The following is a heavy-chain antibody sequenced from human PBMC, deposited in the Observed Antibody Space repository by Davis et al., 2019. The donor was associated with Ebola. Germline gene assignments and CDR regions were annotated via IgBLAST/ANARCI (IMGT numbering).Heavy chain of an antibody. CDR1: GGSFSGYY. J-gene: IGHJ6*02. V-gene: IGHV4-34*01. D-gene: IGHD2-2*01. CDR3: ARVVVVPAAKGRNYYYYGMDV. Sequence: SETLSLTCAVYGGSFSGYYWSWIRQPPGKGLEWIGEFNHSGSTTYNPSLKSRFTISVDTSKNQFSLKLSSVTAADTAVYYCARVVVVPAAKGRNYYYYGMDVWGQGTTVTVSS. CDR2: FNHSGST.